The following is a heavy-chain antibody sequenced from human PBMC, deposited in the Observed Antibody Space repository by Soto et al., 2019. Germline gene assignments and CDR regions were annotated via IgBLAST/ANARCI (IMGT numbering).Heavy chain of an antibody. CDR2: MNPNNGNT. Sequence: ASVKVSCKTFGYTFTNCDVNWVRQAPGQGLEWMGWMNPNNGNTGYAHKFQGRVSMTRDNSMSTAYMELSSLRSEDTAVYYCARISGRPSNYYHFHLWGQGTSVTVYS. V-gene: IGHV1-8*01. J-gene: IGHJ6*02. D-gene: IGHD4-4*01. CDR1: GYTFTNCD. CDR3: ARISGRPSNYYHFHL.